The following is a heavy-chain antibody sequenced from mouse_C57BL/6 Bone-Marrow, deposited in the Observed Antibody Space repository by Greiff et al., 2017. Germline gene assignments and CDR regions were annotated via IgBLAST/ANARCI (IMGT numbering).Heavy chain of an antibody. CDR2: LDPENGDT. Sequence: EVQLQQSGAELVRPGASVKLSCTASGFNIKDDYMHWVKQRPEQGLEWIGWLDPENGDTEYASKFQGKATITADTSSNTAYLQLSSLTSEDTAVYYCTTSDYGPRTNAMDYWGQGTSVTVSS. CDR3: TTSDYGPRTNAMDY. D-gene: IGHD1-2*01. V-gene: IGHV14-4*01. CDR1: GFNIKDDY. J-gene: IGHJ4*01.